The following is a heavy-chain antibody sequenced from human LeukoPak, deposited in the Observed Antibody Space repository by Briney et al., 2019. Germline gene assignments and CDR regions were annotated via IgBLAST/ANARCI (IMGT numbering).Heavy chain of an antibody. CDR2: FYYSGSS. D-gene: IGHD6-19*01. CDR1: GASISTSSYY. Sequence: PSETLSLTCTVSGASISTSSYYWGWIRQPPGKGLEWIESFYYSGSSYYNPSFKSRVTISVDTSKNQFSLKLSSVTAADTAVYFCAKLSSDWAFDFWGQGTLVTVSS. J-gene: IGHJ4*02. CDR3: AKLSSDWAFDF. V-gene: IGHV4-39*01.